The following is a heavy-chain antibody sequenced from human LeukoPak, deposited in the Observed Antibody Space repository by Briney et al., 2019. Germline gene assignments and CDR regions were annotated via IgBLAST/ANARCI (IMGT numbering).Heavy chain of an antibody. V-gene: IGHV4-61*02. D-gene: IGHD7-27*01. CDR1: GGSISSGSYY. Sequence: PSQTLSLTCTVSGGSISSGSYYWSWIRQPAGKGLEWIGRIYTSGSTNYNPSLKSRVTISVDTSKNQFSLKLSSVTAADTAVYYCARGLLTGGDWFDPWGQGTLVTVSS. CDR3: ARGLLTGGDWFDP. J-gene: IGHJ5*02. CDR2: IYTSGST.